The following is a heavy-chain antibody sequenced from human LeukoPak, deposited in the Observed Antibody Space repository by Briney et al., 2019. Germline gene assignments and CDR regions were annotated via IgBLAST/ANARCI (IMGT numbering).Heavy chain of an antibody. CDR3: AKVPSDGSGFYFDY. CDR2: ISVVVVIT. CDR1: VFTFTIDA. V-gene: IGHV3-23*01. Sequence: GALRLSCAPSVFTFTIDAVSTGPQAPRGGGGCVSHISVVVVITYYAHSVKSPVTISTDNSKNTLYLQMNSLRAEDTAVYYCAKVPSDGSGFYFDYWGQGTLVTVSS. D-gene: IGHD3-10*01. J-gene: IGHJ4*02.